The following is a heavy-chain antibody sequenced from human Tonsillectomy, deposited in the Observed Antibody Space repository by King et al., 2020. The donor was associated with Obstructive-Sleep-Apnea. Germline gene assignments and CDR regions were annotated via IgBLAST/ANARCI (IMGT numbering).Heavy chain of an antibody. CDR1: GFTVSSNY. CDR2: IYSGGST. J-gene: IGHJ5*02. CDR3: ARKSSSWYSNWFDP. Sequence: VQLVESGGGLVQPGGSLRLSCAASGFTVSSNYMSWVRQSPGKGLEWVSVIYSGGSTYYADSVKGRFTISRDNSKNTLYLQMNSLRAEDTAVYYCARKSSSWYSNWFDPWGQGTLVTVSS. D-gene: IGHD6-13*01. V-gene: IGHV3-66*01.